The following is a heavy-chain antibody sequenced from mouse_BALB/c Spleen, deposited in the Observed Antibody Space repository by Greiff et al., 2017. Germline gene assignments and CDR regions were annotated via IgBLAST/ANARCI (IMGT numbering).Heavy chain of an antibody. CDR2: INSNGGST. CDR1: GFTFSSYY. D-gene: IGHD1-1*01. J-gene: IGHJ3*01. V-gene: IGHV5-6-2*01. Sequence: EVMLVESGGGLVKLGGSLKLSCAASGFTFSSYYMSWVRQTPEKRLELVAAINSNGGSTYYPYTVKGRFTISRDNAKNTLYLQMSSLKSEDTALYYCARQTTYGGSSYGFAYWGQGTLVTVSA. CDR3: ARQTTYGGSSYGFAY.